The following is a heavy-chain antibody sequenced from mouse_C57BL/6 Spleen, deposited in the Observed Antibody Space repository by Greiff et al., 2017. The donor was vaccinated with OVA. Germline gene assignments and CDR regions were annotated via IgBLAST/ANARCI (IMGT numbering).Heavy chain of an antibody. D-gene: IGHD2-4*01. CDR3: AREGYDYDGGFAY. J-gene: IGHJ3*01. CDR1: GYTFTDYN. V-gene: IGHV1-22*01. CDR2: INPNNGGT. Sequence: EVQLQQSGPELVKPGASVKMSCKASGYTFTDYNMHWVKQSHGKSLEWIGYINPNNGGTSYNQKFKGKATLTVNKSSSTAYMELRSLTSEDSAVYYCAREGYDYDGGFAYWGQGTLVTVSA.